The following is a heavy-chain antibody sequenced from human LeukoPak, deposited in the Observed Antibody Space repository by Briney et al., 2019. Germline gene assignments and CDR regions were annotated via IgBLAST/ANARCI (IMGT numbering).Heavy chain of an antibody. Sequence: PSETLSLTCTVSGGSISSSSYYWGWIRQPPGTGLEWIGSIYYSGSTYYNPSLKSRVTISVDTSKNQFSLKLSSVTAADTAVYYCARHSRYGPARYFDYWGQGTLVTVSS. J-gene: IGHJ4*02. V-gene: IGHV4-39*01. CDR2: IYYSGST. CDR3: ARHSRYGPARYFDY. D-gene: IGHD3-16*01. CDR1: GGSISSSSYY.